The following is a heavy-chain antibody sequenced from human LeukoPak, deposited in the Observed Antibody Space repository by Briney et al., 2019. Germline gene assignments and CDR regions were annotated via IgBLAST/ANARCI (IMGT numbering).Heavy chain of an antibody. Sequence: PGGSLRLSCSASGFTFSSYAMHWVRQAPGKGLEYVSAISSNGGSTYYADSVKGRFTISRDNYKNTLYLQMSSLRAEDTAVYYCVKGDIAAAGTQGFDYWGQGTLVTVSS. D-gene: IGHD6-13*01. CDR2: ISSNGGST. J-gene: IGHJ4*02. CDR1: GFTFSSYA. CDR3: VKGDIAAAGTQGFDY. V-gene: IGHV3-64D*06.